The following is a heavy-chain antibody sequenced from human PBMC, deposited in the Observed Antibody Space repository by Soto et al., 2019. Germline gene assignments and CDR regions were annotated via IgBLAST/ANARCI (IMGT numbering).Heavy chain of an antibody. J-gene: IGHJ6*02. CDR2: IYYSGST. V-gene: IGHV4-31*03. D-gene: IGHD3-10*01. CDR1: GGSISSGGYY. Sequence: QVQLQESGPGLVKPSQTLSLTCTVSGGSISSGGYYWSWIRQHPGKGLEWIGYIYYSGSTYYNPSLKSRVTISVDTSKNQFSLKLSSVTAADTAVYYCARDVAPMVRGNVYYYYGMDVWGQGTTVTVSS. CDR3: ARDVAPMVRGNVYYYYGMDV.